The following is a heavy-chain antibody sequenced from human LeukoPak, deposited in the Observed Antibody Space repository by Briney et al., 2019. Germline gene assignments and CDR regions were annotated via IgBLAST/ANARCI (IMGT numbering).Heavy chain of an antibody. Sequence: ASVKVSCKASGYTFTGYYMHWVRQAPGQGLEWMGWINPNSGGTNYAQRFQGRVTMTRDTSISTADMELSRLRSDDTAVYYCARDFSEWELLLYYFDYWGQGTLVTVSS. J-gene: IGHJ4*02. CDR2: INPNSGGT. CDR3: ARDFSEWELLLYYFDY. CDR1: GYTFTGYY. V-gene: IGHV1-2*02. D-gene: IGHD1-26*01.